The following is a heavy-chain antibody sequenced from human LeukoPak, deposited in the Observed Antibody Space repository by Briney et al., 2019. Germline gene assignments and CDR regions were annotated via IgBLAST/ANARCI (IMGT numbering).Heavy chain of an antibody. CDR1: GYTFTNYG. V-gene: IGHV1-18*03. CDR2: ITTYNNNT. J-gene: IGHJ3*01. CDR3: ARAFGLTMVRGIMGYRAYDL. Sequence: ASVKVSCKASGYTFTNYGLGWVRQATGQGLEWMGWITTYNNNTEYEQKFQGRVTMTTDTSTSTAYMELRSLTSDDMAVYYCARAFGLTMVRGIMGYRAYDLWGQGTMVIVST. D-gene: IGHD3-10*01.